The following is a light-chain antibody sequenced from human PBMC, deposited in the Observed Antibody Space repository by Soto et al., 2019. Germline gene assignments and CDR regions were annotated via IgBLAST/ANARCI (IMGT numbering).Light chain of an antibody. Sequence: QSALTQPASASGSPGQSITISCTGTSSDVGSYKFVSWYQQHPGKAPKLMIYEGSKRPSGVYDRFSGSKSGNTASLTISGLQADDEADYFCCSYAGGSNVFGTGTKVTVL. CDR1: SSDVGSYKF. J-gene: IGLJ1*01. CDR2: EGS. CDR3: CSYAGGSNV. V-gene: IGLV2-23*03.